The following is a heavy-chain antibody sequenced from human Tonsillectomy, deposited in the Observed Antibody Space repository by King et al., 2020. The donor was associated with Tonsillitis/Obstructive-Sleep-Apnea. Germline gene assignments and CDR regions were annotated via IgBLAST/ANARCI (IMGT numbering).Heavy chain of an antibody. CDR1: GYTFTGYY. D-gene: IGHD2-15*01. V-gene: IGHV1-2*02. CDR2: INPNSGGT. Sequence: QLVQSGAEVKKPGASVKVSCKASGYTFTGYYMHWVRQAPGQGLEWMGWINPNSGGTNYAQKFQGRVTMTRDTSISTAYMELSSLRSDDTAVYYCASSDDATRPNGGPYYYDMDVWGQGTTVTVSS. CDR3: ASSDDATRPNGGPYYYDMDV. J-gene: IGHJ6*02.